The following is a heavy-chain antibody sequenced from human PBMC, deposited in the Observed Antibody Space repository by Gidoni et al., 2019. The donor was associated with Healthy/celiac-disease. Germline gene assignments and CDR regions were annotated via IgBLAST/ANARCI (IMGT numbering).Heavy chain of an antibody. CDR3: AKDAVGNDWNPDFDY. D-gene: IGHD1-1*01. CDR1: GFTFRCYA. CDR2: ISGSGGST. J-gene: IGHJ4*02. Sequence: EVQLLESGGGLVQPGGSLRLSCAASGFTFRCYAMSWVREAPGKGREWVSAISGSGGSTYYADSVKGRFTSSRDNSKNTLYLQMNSLRAEDTAVYYCAKDAVGNDWNPDFDYWGQGTLVTVSS. V-gene: IGHV3-23*01.